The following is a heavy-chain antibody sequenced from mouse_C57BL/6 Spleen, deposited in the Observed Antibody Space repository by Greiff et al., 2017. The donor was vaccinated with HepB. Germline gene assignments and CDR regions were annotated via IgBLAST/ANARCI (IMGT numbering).Heavy chain of an antibody. CDR2: IDPSDSET. Sequence: VQLQQPGAELVRPGSSVKLSCKASGYTFTSYWMHWVKQRPIQGLEWIGNIDPSDSETHYNQKFKDKATLTVDKSSSTAYMQLSSLTSEDSAVYYCARDADDGSKVYWYFDVWGTGTTVTVSS. D-gene: IGHD1-1*01. CDR3: ARDADDGSKVYWYFDV. J-gene: IGHJ1*03. V-gene: IGHV1-52*01. CDR1: GYTFTSYW.